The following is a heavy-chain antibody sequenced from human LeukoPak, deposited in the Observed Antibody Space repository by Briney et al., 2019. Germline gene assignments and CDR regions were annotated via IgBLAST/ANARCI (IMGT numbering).Heavy chain of an antibody. V-gene: IGHV3-53*01. CDR3: ARGGDTIGSIWSPLDI. CDR2: ISGGGST. Sequence: PGGSLRLSCAASGFTVSDNYTSWVRQAPGKGLEWVSAISGGGSTYYADSVKGRFIISRDNSKNTVYLQLNSLRAEDTAVYYCARGGDTIGSIWSPLDIWGQGTMVTVSS. CDR1: GFTVSDNY. D-gene: IGHD3-22*01. J-gene: IGHJ3*02.